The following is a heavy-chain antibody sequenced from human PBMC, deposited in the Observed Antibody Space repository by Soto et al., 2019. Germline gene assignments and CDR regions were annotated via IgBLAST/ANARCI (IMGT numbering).Heavy chain of an antibody. V-gene: IGHV3-9*02. CDR3: ARGIAGAASGRAFDI. Sequence: PGGSLRLSCAASGFTSDDYAMHWVRQAPGKGLEWVSGISWNSGSIGYADSVKGRFTISRDNAKNSLYLQMNSLRAEDTAVYYCARGIAGAASGRAFDIWGQGTMVTVSS. CDR2: ISWNSGSI. D-gene: IGHD1-26*01. J-gene: IGHJ3*02. CDR1: GFTSDDYA.